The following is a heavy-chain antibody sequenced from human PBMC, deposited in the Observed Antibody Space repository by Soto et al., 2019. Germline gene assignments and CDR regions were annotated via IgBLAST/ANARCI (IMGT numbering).Heavy chain of an antibody. CDR2: MNPNSGNT. V-gene: IGHV1-8*01. CDR1: GYTFTSYD. J-gene: IGHJ4*02. Sequence: QVQLVQSGAEVKKPGASVKVSGKASGYTFTSYDINWVRQATGQGLEWMGWMNPNSGNTGYAQKFQGRVTMTSNTSISKAYTELSTLRSEDAAVYYCPMTKPRFGEDHDWREGALVTVSS. CDR3: PMTKPRFGEDHD. D-gene: IGHD3-10*01.